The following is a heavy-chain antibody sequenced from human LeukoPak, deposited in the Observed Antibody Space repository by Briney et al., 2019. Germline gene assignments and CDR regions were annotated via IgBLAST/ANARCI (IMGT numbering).Heavy chain of an antibody. CDR1: GDSISSSTYY. V-gene: IGHV4-39*01. Sequence: SETLSLTCTVSGDSISSSTYYWGWIRQSPGKGLEWIGSIYYSGTTFYNPSLKSRVTTSVDTSKNQFSLKLSSVTAADTAIYYCARLTSGWYVIYWGQGTLVTVSS. CDR2: IYYSGTT. J-gene: IGHJ4*02. CDR3: ARLTSGWYVIY. D-gene: IGHD6-19*01.